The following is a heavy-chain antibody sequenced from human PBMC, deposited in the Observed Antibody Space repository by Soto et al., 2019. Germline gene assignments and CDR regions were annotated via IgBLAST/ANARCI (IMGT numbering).Heavy chain of an antibody. J-gene: IGHJ3*02. CDR3: ARYWNAGTLYGAFDI. CDR1: GGSFNNYV. CDR2: LIPNYEAA. D-gene: IGHD3-10*01. Sequence: QVQLVQSGAEVRKPGSSVKVSCEASGGSFNNYVISWLRQAPGQGLEWMGGLIPNYEAANYAQKFRGRLTITADKATNTAYLELNSLRPEDTATYFCARYWNAGTLYGAFDIWGQGTTVIVS. V-gene: IGHV1-69*06.